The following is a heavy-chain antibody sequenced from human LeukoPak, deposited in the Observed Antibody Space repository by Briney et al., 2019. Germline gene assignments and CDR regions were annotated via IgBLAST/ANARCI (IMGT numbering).Heavy chain of an antibody. V-gene: IGHV1-69*13. CDR1: GGTFISYA. CDR3: ARDSSEFRSLIPH. Sequence: SVKVSCKASGGTFISYAISWVRQAPGQGLEWMGGIIPIFGTANYAQKFQGRVTITADESTSTAYMELSSLRSEGTAVYYCARDSSEFRSLIPHWGQGTLVTVSS. J-gene: IGHJ1*01. D-gene: IGHD2-21*01. CDR2: IIPIFGTA.